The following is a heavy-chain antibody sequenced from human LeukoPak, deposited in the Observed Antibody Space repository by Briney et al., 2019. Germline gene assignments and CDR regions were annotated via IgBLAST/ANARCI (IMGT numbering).Heavy chain of an antibody. V-gene: IGHV4-59*01. J-gene: IGHJ4*02. Sequence: SEPLSLTCTVSGDSLSTYYWSWLRQPPGKGLERFGYIYYSGSTNYNPSLKSRLSISVDTSKKQFSLKLSSVTAADTAVYYCARGGPSYYGSGSPFDYWGQGTLVTISS. CDR1: GDSLSTYY. CDR2: IYYSGST. CDR3: ARGGPSYYGSGSPFDY. D-gene: IGHD3-10*01.